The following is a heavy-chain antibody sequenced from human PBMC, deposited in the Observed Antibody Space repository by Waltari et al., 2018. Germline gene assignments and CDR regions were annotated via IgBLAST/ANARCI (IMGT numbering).Heavy chain of an antibody. D-gene: IGHD6-13*01. CDR3: ARRSSSWPAVKYYFDY. V-gene: IGHV5-51*01. Sequence: EVQLVQSGAEVKKPGESLKISCKGSGYSFTSYWIGWVRQMPGKGLEWMGIIYPGDSDTRYSPSFQGQVTISADKSISTAYLQWSSLKASDTAMYYCARRSSSWPAVKYYFDYWGQGTLVTVSS. J-gene: IGHJ4*02. CDR1: GYSFTSYW. CDR2: IYPGDSDT.